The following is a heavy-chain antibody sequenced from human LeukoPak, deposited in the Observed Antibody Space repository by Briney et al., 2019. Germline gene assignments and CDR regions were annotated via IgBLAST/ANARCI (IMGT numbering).Heavy chain of an antibody. CDR1: GFTFGKYW. D-gene: IGHD3-3*01. CDR3: ARDQYDTWSRRGNFDS. J-gene: IGHJ4*02. Sequence: GGSLRLPCVASGFTFGKYWMSWVRQAPGRGLEWVANIKLDGSEKNYVDSVKGRFTISRDNTKNSLYLQMNCLRVEDTAVFYCARDQYDTWSRRGNFDSWGQGTLVIVSS. V-gene: IGHV3-7*03. CDR2: IKLDGSEK.